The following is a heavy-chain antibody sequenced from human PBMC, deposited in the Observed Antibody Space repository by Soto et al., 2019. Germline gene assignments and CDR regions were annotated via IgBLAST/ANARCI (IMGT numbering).Heavy chain of an antibody. V-gene: IGHV3-30*18. Sequence: QVRLVESGGGVVQPGRSLRLSCAASGFTFNNYAMTWVRQAPGKGLEWLAVIAYDGSDKYYAESVKGRFTIFRDKSKNTVYLQMNSLRPEDTAVYYCAKELFEYTDGRHYYYYGLDVWGQGTTVTVSS. CDR2: IAYDGSDK. J-gene: IGHJ6*02. CDR1: GFTFNNYA. D-gene: IGHD5-18*01. CDR3: AKELFEYTDGRHYYYYGLDV.